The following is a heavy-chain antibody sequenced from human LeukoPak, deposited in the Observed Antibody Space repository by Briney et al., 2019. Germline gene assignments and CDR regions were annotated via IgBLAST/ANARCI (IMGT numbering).Heavy chain of an antibody. CDR2: IYYSGST. Sequence: SETLSLTCTVSGGSISSYYWSWIRQPPGKGLEWIGYIYYSGSTNYNPSLKSRVTISVDTSKNQFSLKLSSVTAADTAVYYCVRVGLLIHAFDIWGQGTMVTVSS. CDR1: GGSISSYY. V-gene: IGHV4-59*01. J-gene: IGHJ3*02. CDR3: VRVGLLIHAFDI. D-gene: IGHD3-16*01.